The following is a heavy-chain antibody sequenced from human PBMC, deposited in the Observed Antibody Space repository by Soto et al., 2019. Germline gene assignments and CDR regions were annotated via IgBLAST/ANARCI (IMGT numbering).Heavy chain of an antibody. D-gene: IGHD3-22*01. J-gene: IGHJ6*02. CDR2: ISGSGGST. CDR1: GFTFSSYA. CDR3: SKDTYYYDTCGMEV. Sequence: VQLLESGGGLVQPGGSLRLSCAASGFTFSSYAMSWVRQAPGKGLEWVSAISGSGGSTYYADSVKGRFTISRDNSQNKQYLQMNNLRAEDTAVYYCSKDTYYYDTCGMEVWGQGTTVTVSS. V-gene: IGHV3-23*01.